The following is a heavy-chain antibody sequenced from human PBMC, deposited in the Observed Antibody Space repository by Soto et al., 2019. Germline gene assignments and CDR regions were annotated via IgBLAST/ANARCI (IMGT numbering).Heavy chain of an antibody. CDR2: IVVGNGNT. CDR1: GLTFTSSA. J-gene: IGHJ6*02. Sequence: QVQLVQSGPEVKKPGTSVKVSCKASGLTFTSSAIQWVRQARGQRLEWIGWIVVGNGNTNYAQKFQKRVTITRDMSTSTAYMELSGLRSEDTAVYYCATAVSKFDTSGSLPYGVDVWGRGTTVTVSS. D-gene: IGHD5-12*01. V-gene: IGHV1-58*02. CDR3: ATAVSKFDTSGSLPYGVDV.